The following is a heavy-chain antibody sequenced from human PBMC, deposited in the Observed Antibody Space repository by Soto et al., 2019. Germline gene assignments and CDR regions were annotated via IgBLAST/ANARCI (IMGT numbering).Heavy chain of an antibody. J-gene: IGHJ5*02. CDR3: AHHQPPYSNPEARWFDP. Sequence: SGATLGNPTQTLTLTCTFSGFSLSSTGVGVGWIRQPPGKALEWLALIYWDDDKRYSPSPNSRLTITKDTSKNQVVLTMTNLDPVDTATYYCAHHQPPYSNPEARWFDPWGQGTLVTVSS. V-gene: IGHV2-5*02. D-gene: IGHD4-4*01. CDR2: IYWDDDK. CDR1: GFSLSSTGVG.